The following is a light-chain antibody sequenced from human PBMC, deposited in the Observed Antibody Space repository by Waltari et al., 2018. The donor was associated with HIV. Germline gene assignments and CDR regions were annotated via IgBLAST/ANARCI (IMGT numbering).Light chain of an antibody. Sequence: DIQMTQSPSSLSASVGDRVTITCQASQDIRNYLNWYQQKAGKAPKVLIYDASNLETGVPSRFTGSGSGTYFTLTISSLQPEDIATYYCQHYANLPRTFGQGTKLQIK. J-gene: IGKJ2*01. CDR1: QDIRNY. CDR2: DAS. V-gene: IGKV1-33*01. CDR3: QHYANLPRT.